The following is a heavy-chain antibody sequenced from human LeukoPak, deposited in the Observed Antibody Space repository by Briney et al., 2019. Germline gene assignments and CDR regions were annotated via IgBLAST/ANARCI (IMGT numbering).Heavy chain of an antibody. Sequence: GGSLRLSCAASGFTFSSYAMHWVRQAPGKGLEYVSAISSNGGSTYYANSVKGRFTISRDNSKNTLYLQMGSLRAEDMAVYYCARTTSEWFGELLYEDYWGQGTLVTVSS. CDR3: ARTTSEWFGELLYEDY. D-gene: IGHD3-10*01. V-gene: IGHV3-64*01. CDR1: GFTFSSYA. CDR2: ISSNGGST. J-gene: IGHJ4*02.